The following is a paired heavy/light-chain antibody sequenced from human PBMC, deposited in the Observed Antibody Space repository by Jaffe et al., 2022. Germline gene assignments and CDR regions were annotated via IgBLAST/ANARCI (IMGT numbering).Heavy chain of an antibody. D-gene: IGHD3-22*01. J-gene: IGHJ3*02. CDR2: INGTGSTI. V-gene: IGHV3-48*03. CDR3: ARTFWGHSTNYDSSGYHVRHDAFDI. CDR1: GFPFSDYE. Sequence: EVQLVESGGGLVQPGGSLRLSCAASGFPFSDYEMNWVRQSPGKGLEWVSYINGTGSTIYYADSVKGRFTISRDNAKKSLYLQMNSLRADDTAVYYCARTFWGHSTNYDSSGYHVRHDAFDIWGQGTVVTVSS.
Light chain of an antibody. CDR3: QQSYSIPPFT. V-gene: IGKV1-39*01. J-gene: IGKJ2*01. Sequence: DIQLTQSPSSLSTSVGDRVTITCRASQSVSNYLNWYQQKPGKAPKLLIYAASSLHSGVPSRFSGSGSGTDFTLTISSLQPEDFATYYCQQSYSIPPFTFGQGTKLEIK. CDR1: QSVSNY. CDR2: AAS.